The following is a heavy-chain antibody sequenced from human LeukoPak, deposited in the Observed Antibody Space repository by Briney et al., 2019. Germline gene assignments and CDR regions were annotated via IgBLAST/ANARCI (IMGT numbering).Heavy chain of an antibody. J-gene: IGHJ6*03. D-gene: IGHD1-26*01. CDR3: ARAVVGATLGYYYYYYYMDV. CDR1: GFTFSSYA. CDR2: ISGSGGST. V-gene: IGHV3-23*01. Sequence: GGSLRLSCAASGFTFSSYAMSWVRQAPGKGLEWVSAISGSGGSTYYADSVKGRFTISRDNSKNTLYLQMNSLRAEDTAVYYCARAVVGATLGYYYYYYYMDVWGKGTTVTVSS.